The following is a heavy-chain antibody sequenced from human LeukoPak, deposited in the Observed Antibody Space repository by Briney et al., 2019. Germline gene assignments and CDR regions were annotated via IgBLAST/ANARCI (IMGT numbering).Heavy chain of an antibody. CDR3: ARLWCGELHNWFAP. CDR1: GYTFTSYG. J-gene: IGHJ5*02. CDR2: ISAYNGNT. Sequence: GASVKVSCKASGYTFTSYGISWVRQAPGQGLEWMGWISAYNGNTNYAQKLQGRVTMTTDTSTSTAYMELRSLRSDDTAVYYCARLWCGELHNWFAPWGQGTLVTVSS. D-gene: IGHD3-10*01. V-gene: IGHV1-18*01.